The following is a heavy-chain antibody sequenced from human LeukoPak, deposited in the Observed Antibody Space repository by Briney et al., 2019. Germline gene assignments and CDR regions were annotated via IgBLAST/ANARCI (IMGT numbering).Heavy chain of an antibody. CDR1: GFTFSSYS. CDR3: ARARTTVANHFDF. V-gene: IGHV3-48*02. J-gene: IGHJ4*02. CDR2: ISTSSTTI. Sequence: GGSLRLSCAASGFTFSSYSMNWVRQAPGKGLEWVSYISTSSTTIDSTDSVKGRFTISRDNAKNSLFLQMNSLRDEDTAVCYCARARTTVANHFDFWGQGTLVTVSS. D-gene: IGHD4-17*01.